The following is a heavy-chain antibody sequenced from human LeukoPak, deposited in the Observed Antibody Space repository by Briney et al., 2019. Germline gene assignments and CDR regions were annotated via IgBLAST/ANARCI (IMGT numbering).Heavy chain of an antibody. D-gene: IGHD2-2*01. CDR1: GFTFSSYW. V-gene: IGHV3-7*01. CDR3: ARELPKSGGIVVVPAARRIGMATPDY. Sequence: GGSLRLSCAASGFTFSSYWMSWVRQAPGKGLEWVANIKQDGSEKYYVDSVKGRFTISRDNAKNSLYLQMNSLRAEDTAVYYCARELPKSGGIVVVPAARRIGMATPDYWGQGTLVTVSS. CDR2: IKQDGSEK. J-gene: IGHJ4*02.